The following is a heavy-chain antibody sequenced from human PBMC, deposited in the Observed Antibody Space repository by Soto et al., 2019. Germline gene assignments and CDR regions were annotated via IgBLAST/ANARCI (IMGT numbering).Heavy chain of an antibody. CDR2: IYYSGST. CDR3: ARTRSYGDYGTRYFDY. V-gene: IGHV4-59*01. CDR1: GGSISSYY. J-gene: IGHJ4*02. Sequence: SETLSLTCTVSGGSISSYYWSWIRQPPGKGLEWIGYIYYSGSTNYNPSLKSRVTISVDTSKNQFSLKLSSVTAADTAVYYCARTRSYGDYGTRYFDYWGQGTLVTVSS. D-gene: IGHD4-17*01.